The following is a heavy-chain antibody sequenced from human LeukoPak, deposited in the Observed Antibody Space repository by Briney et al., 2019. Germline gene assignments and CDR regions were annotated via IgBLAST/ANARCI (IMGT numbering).Heavy chain of an antibody. CDR1: GGSIRSSYYY. CDR3: TRHYEP. CDR2: IYDSGST. D-gene: IGHD3-16*01. Sequence: SETLSLTCTVSGGSIRSSYYYWGWIRQPPGKGREWIGSIYDSGSTYYNPFLKSRVNIPVDTSKNQFSLKLNSVTAADTAVYYCTRHYEPWGQGTLVTVSS. J-gene: IGHJ5*02. V-gene: IGHV4-39*01.